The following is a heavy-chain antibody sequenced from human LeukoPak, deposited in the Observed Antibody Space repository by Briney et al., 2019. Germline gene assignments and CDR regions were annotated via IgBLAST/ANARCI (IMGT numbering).Heavy chain of an antibody. D-gene: IGHD2-21*01. CDR2: MNPNSGNT. CDR3: ARADSLWSPYYYGMDV. J-gene: IGHJ6*02. V-gene: IGHV1-8*01. Sequence: GASVKVSCKASGYTFTSYDINWVRQATGQGLEWMGWMNPNSGNTGYAQKFQGRVTMTRNTSISTAYMELSSLRSEDTAVYYCARADSLWSPYYYGMDVWGQGTTVTVSS. CDR1: GYTFTSYD.